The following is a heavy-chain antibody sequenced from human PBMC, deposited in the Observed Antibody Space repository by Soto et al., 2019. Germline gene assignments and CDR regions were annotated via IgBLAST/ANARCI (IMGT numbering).Heavy chain of an antibody. CDR3: ARAMLSVGPRAEDAFDV. D-gene: IGHD2-8*01. V-gene: IGHV1-3*01. J-gene: IGHJ3*01. CDR2: INPENGNT. Sequence: QVQLVQSGAEVRKPGASVNISCRASGFSFSDNLINWVRQAPGQSLEWMGWINPENGNTRYSQTFQGRVTISRHSSASIAYVEVSDLTSDDTAADYWARAMLSVGPRAEDAFDVVGQGTIATVSS. CDR1: GFSFSDNL.